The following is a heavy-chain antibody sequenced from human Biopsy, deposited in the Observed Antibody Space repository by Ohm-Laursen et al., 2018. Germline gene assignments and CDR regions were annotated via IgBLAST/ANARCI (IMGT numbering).Heavy chain of an antibody. D-gene: IGHD4-23*01. J-gene: IGHJ4*02. V-gene: IGHV4-31*11. CDR2: IYHSGAT. CDR3: ARATVETASFDF. CDR1: GGSINTDLNY. Sequence: TLSLTCAVSGGSINTDLNYWSWIRQRPGKGLEWIGYIYHSGATYYNPSLESQVTISIDTSKNQFSLKVTSVTAADTAVYYCARATVETASFDFWGLGTLVTVSS.